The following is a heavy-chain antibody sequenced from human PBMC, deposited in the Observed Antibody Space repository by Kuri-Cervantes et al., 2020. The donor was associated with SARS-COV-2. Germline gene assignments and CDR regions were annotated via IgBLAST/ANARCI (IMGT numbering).Heavy chain of an antibody. V-gene: IGHV4-30-4*07. CDR1: GGSISSGGYS. D-gene: IGHD3-22*01. Sequence: SCAVSGGSISSGGYSWSWIRQPPGKGLEWIGYIYYSGSTYYNPSLKSRVTISVGTSKNQFSLKLSSVTAADTAVYYCARGINGYFFFYYLDVWGKGTTVTVSS. J-gene: IGHJ6*03. CDR2: IYYSGST. CDR3: ARGINGYFFFYYLDV.